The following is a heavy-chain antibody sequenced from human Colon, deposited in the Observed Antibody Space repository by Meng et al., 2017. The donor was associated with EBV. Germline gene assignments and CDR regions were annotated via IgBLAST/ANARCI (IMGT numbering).Heavy chain of an antibody. D-gene: IGHD2-21*02. J-gene: IGHJ5*02. CDR1: GDSISRGDYS. V-gene: IGHV4-30-2*01. CDR2: IYHGGTT. Sequence: LLLQESDFASVQPSQSLSLPCAVSGDSISRGDYSWSWIRQPPGQGLEWIGYIYHGGTTYNTSLKSRVTISVDNSKNQFSLRLTSVTAADTAVYYCARGPYCGGDCYWFDPWGQGTLVTVSS. CDR3: ARGPYCGGDCYWFDP.